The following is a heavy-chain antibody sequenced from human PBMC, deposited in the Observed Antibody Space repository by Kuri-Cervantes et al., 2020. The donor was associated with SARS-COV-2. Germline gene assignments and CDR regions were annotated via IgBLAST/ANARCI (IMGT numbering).Heavy chain of an antibody. CDR3: ARGMVRGIIQYYYYPMDV. V-gene: IGHV1-2*02. D-gene: IGHD3-10*01. CDR1: GYTFTGYY. CDR2: INPKRGCT. Sequence: APVKVSFKASGYTFTGYYMHWVRPAPGQGLEWMGWINPKRGCTNYEQKFQGRVTMTRDTSISTVYMERSRLGYDDMAVYYSARGMVRGIIQYYYYPMDVWGQGTTVTVSS. J-gene: IGHJ6*02.